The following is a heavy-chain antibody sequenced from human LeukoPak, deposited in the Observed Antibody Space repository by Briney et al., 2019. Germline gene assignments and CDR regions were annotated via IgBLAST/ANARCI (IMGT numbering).Heavy chain of an antibody. CDR1: GYTFTSYD. CDR2: MNPDSGNT. D-gene: IGHD1-1*01. J-gene: IGHJ5*02. V-gene: IGHV1-8*01. Sequence: ASVKVSCEASGYTFTSYDINWVRQATGQGLEWMGWMNPDSGNTGYAQRFQGRVTMTRNTSITTAYMELSSLRSEDTAVYYCARRYVERVGRRFDPWGQGTLVTVSS. CDR3: ARRYVERVGRRFDP.